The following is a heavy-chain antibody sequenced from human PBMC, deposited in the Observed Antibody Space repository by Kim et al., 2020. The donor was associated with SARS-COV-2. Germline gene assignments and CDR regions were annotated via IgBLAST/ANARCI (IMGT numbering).Heavy chain of an antibody. CDR2: IYHSGSP. J-gene: IGHJ5*02. CDR1: GGSISSSNW. CDR3: ASRTRTKALRCSTSCYRREEFDP. D-gene: IGHD2-2*01. Sequence: SETLSLTCAVSGGSISSSNWWSWVRQPPGKGLEWIGEIYHSGSPNYNPSLKSRVTISVDKSKNQFSLKLSSVTAADTAVYYCASRTRTKALRCSTSCYRREEFDPWGQGTLVTVSS. V-gene: IGHV4-4*02.